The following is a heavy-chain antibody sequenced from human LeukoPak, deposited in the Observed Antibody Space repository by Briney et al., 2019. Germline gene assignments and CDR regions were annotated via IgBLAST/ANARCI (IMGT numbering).Heavy chain of an antibody. V-gene: IGHV3-30*03. CDR1: RFTFNTFG. CDR3: RAATKYRDYYYDY. D-gene: IGHD2-21*02. J-gene: IGHJ4*02. Sequence: GGSLRLSCAASRFTFNTFGMHWVRQAPGKGLEWVGVISSDGSNKYYADSVKGRFTISRDNSKDTLYLQMSSLAIEDTAVYYCRAATKYRDYYYDYWGQGTLVTVSS. CDR2: ISSDGSNK.